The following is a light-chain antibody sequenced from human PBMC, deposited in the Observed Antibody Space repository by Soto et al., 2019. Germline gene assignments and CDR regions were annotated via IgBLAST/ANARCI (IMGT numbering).Light chain of an antibody. CDR2: LNSDGSH. V-gene: IGLV4-69*01. Sequence: QLVLTQSPSASASLGASVKLTCTLSSGHSSYAIAWHQQQPEKGPRYLMKLNSDGSHSKGDGIPDRFSGSSSGAERYLTISSLQSEDEADYYCQTWGTGEVLFGGGTKLTVL. J-gene: IGLJ2*01. CDR3: QTWGTGEVL. CDR1: SGHSSYA.